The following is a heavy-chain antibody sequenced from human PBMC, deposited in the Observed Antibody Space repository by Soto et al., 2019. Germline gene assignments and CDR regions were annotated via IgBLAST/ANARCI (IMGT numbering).Heavy chain of an antibody. D-gene: IGHD5-12*01. CDR3: DRLYSGYDLAFDY. V-gene: IGHV1-46*03. CDR2: INPSGGST. Sequence: QVQLVQSGAEVKKPGASVKVSCKASGYTFTSYYMHWVRQAPGQGLEWMGIINPSGGSTSYAQKFQGRGTMTRDTSTSTVYMELSSLRSEDTAVYYCDRLYSGYDLAFDYWGQGTLVTVFS. J-gene: IGHJ4*02. CDR1: GYTFTSYY.